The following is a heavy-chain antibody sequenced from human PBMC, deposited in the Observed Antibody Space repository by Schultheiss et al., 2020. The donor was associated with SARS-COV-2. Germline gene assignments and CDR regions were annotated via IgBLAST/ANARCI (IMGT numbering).Heavy chain of an antibody. J-gene: IGHJ6*02. Sequence: GGSLRLSCAASGFTFSGSAMHWVRQASGKGLEWVGRIRSKANSYATAYAASVKGRFTISRDDSKNTAYLQMNSLKTEDTAVYYCARASEHGYYYYAMDVWGQGTTVTVSS. D-gene: IGHD1/OR15-1a*01. CDR2: IRSKANSYAT. CDR3: ARASEHGYYYYAMDV. V-gene: IGHV3-73*01. CDR1: GFTFSGSA.